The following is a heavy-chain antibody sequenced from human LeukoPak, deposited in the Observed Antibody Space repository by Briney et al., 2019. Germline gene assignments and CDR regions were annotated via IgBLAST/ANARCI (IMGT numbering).Heavy chain of an antibody. D-gene: IGHD4-23*01. CDR1: GGSISSSNW. J-gene: IGHJ4*02. CDR3: ARVGVDYSGNIIKYFFDY. V-gene: IGHV4-4*02. Sequence: SETLSLTCAVSGGSISSSNWWSWVRQPPGKGLGWIGEIYHSGSTNYNPSLKSRVTISVDKSKNQFSLKLSPVTAADTAVYYCARVGVDYSGNIIKYFFDYWGQGTLVTVSS. CDR2: IYHSGST.